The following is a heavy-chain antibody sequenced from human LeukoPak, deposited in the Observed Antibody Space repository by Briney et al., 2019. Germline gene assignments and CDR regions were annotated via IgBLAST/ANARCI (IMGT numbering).Heavy chain of an antibody. CDR3: ARVWGSDAFDI. CDR1: GFTFSHYW. Sequence: GGSLRLFCAASGFTFSHYWMQWVRQAPGKGLVWVSRTNSDGSSTTYADSVKGRFTISRDNAKNTLYLQMNSLRAEDTAEYYCARVWGSDAFDIWGQGTMVTVSS. V-gene: IGHV3-74*01. J-gene: IGHJ3*02. CDR2: TNSDGSST. D-gene: IGHD3-16*01.